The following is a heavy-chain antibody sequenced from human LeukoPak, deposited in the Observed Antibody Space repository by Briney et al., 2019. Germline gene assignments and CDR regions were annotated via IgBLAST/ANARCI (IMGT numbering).Heavy chain of an antibody. CDR3: ARNHCSSTGCYNYYYMDV. CDR1: GYTFTGYY. V-gene: IGHV1-2*02. Sequence: ASVKVSCKASGYTFTGYYMHWVRQAPGQGLEWMGWINPNSGGTNYAQKFQGRVTMTRDTSISTAYMELSRLRSDDTAVYYCARNHCSSTGCYNYYYMDVWGKGTTVTVSS. J-gene: IGHJ6*03. CDR2: INPNSGGT. D-gene: IGHD2-2*02.